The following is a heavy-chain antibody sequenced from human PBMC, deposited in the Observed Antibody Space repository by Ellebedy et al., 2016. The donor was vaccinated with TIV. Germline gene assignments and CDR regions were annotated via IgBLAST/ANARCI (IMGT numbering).Heavy chain of an antibody. CDR2: IIPIFGTA. CDR3: AREVGGGELGWGFFDY. Sequence: SVKVSCXASGGTFSSYAISWVRQAPGQGLEWMGGIIPIFGTANYAQKFQGRVTITADESTSTAYMELSSLRSEDTAVYYCAREVGGGELGWGFFDYWGQGTLVTVSS. CDR1: GGTFSSYA. J-gene: IGHJ4*02. D-gene: IGHD7-27*01. V-gene: IGHV1-69*13.